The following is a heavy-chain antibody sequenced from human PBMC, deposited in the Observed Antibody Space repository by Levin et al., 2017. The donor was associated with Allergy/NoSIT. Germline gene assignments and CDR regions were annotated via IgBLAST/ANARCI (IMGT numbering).Heavy chain of an antibody. Sequence: PGGSLRLSCAASGFTFSSYAMSWVRQAPGKGLEWVSAISGSGGSTYYADSVKGRFTISRDNSKNTLYLQMNSLRAEDTAVYYCAKSDGSGSYYNRVSGAFDIWGQGTMVTVSS. J-gene: IGHJ3*02. CDR1: GFTFSSYA. V-gene: IGHV3-23*01. CDR2: ISGSGGST. D-gene: IGHD3-10*01. CDR3: AKSDGSGSYYNRVSGAFDI.